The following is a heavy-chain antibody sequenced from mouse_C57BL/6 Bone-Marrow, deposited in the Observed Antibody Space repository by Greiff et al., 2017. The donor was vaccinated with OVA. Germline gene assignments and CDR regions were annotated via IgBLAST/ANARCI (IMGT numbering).Heavy chain of an antibody. D-gene: IGHD1-1*01. CDR1: GYTFTGYW. Sequence: VKVVESGAELMKPGASVKLSCKATGYTFTGYWIEWVKQRPGHGLEWIGELLPGSGSTNYNEKFKGKATFTADTSSNTAYMQLSSLTTEDSAIYYCAGGYYYGSSYEYFDVWGTGTTVTVSS. V-gene: IGHV1-9*01. J-gene: IGHJ1*03. CDR3: AGGYYYGSSYEYFDV. CDR2: LLPGSGST.